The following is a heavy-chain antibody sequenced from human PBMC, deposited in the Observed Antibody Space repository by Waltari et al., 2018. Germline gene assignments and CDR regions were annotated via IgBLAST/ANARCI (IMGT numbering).Heavy chain of an antibody. Sequence: QVQLVQSGAEVKKPGSSVKVSCKASGGTFSSYTIRWVRRAPGHGLEWMGRIIPILGIANYAQKFQGRVTITADKSTSTAYMELSSLRSEDTAVYYCARYKRWFGELLYPGYGMDVWGQGTTVTVSS. V-gene: IGHV1-69*02. CDR3: ARYKRWFGELLYPGYGMDV. D-gene: IGHD3-10*01. J-gene: IGHJ6*02. CDR1: GGTFSSYT. CDR2: IIPILGIA.